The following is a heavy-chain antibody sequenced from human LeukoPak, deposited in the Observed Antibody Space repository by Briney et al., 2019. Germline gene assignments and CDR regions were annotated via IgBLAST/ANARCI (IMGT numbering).Heavy chain of an antibody. CDR1: GFTFSSYG. CDR3: AKDLGPTYYGSGSYWDNWFDP. Sequence: GGSLRLSCAASGFTFSSYGMHWVRQAPGKGLEWVAVISYDGSNKYYADSVKGRFTISRDNSKNTLYLQMNSLRAEDTAVYYCAKDLGPTYYGSGSYWDNWFDPWGQGTLVTVSS. CDR2: ISYDGSNK. J-gene: IGHJ5*02. D-gene: IGHD3-10*01. V-gene: IGHV3-30*18.